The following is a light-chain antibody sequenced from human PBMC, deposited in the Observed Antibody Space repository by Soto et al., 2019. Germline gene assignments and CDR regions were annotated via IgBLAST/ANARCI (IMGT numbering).Light chain of an antibody. CDR1: QSVGSK. J-gene: IGKJ5*01. V-gene: IGKV3-11*01. Sequence: EIVLTQSPATLSLSPGEGATLSCRASQSVGSKLAWFQQKPGQAPRLLIYDASNRATGIPARFSGSGSGTDFTLTISRLEPEDFALYYCQQYDSSPITFGQGTRLEIK. CDR3: QQYDSSPIT. CDR2: DAS.